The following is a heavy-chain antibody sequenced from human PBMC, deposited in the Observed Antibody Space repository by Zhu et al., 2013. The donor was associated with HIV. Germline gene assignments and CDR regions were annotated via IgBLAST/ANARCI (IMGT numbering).Heavy chain of an antibody. Sequence: QVQLVQSGAEVKKPGASVKVSCKTSGYTFTGHYIHWVRQAPGQGLEWMGWINPNSGDTHYAQKFQGRVTMTRDTSINTAYMELSSLTSDDTAVYYCAKDVAVLTVGAEYFQHWGQGTLVIVSP. CDR3: AKDVAVLTVGAEYFQH. D-gene: IGHD6-19*01. J-gene: IGHJ1*01. CDR2: INPNSGDT. CDR1: GYTFTGHY. V-gene: IGHV1-2*02.